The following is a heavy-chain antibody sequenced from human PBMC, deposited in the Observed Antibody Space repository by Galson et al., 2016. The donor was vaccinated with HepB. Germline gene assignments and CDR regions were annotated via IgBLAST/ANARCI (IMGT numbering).Heavy chain of an antibody. J-gene: IGHJ5*01. CDR1: GGTFSNYG. CDR3: ARGVPVTMTTFLDS. V-gene: IGHV1-69*04. D-gene: IGHD4/OR15-4a*01. Sequence: SVKVSCKASGGTFSNYGFNWVRQAPGQGLEWMGRIIPLLGITDYVQKFQGRVTITADKSTNTAYMELSSLRSEDTAVYYCARGVPVTMTTFLDSWGQGTLVTVSS. CDR2: IIPLLGIT.